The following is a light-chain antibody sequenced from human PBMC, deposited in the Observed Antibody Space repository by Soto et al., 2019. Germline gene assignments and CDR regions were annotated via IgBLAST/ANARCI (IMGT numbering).Light chain of an antibody. Sequence: QPVLTQPPSASGTPGQRVTISCSGSSSNIGVNTVSWYQHLPGTAPKLLIYSDNQRPSGVPDRFSGSKSGTSASLAISGLQSEDEADYYCAAWDDSLNGHVVFGGGTKVTVL. CDR2: SDN. CDR3: AAWDDSLNGHVV. CDR1: SSNIGVNT. J-gene: IGLJ2*01. V-gene: IGLV1-44*01.